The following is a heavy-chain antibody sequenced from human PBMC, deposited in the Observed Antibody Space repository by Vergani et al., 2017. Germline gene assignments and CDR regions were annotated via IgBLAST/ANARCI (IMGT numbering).Heavy chain of an antibody. CDR3: ARRYCGSTSCYDWFDP. D-gene: IGHD2-2*01. J-gene: IGHJ5*02. CDR2: IDPSDSYT. V-gene: IGHV5-10-1*01. CDR1: GYSFTSYW. Sequence: EVQLVQSGAEVKKPGESLRISCKGSGYSFTSYWISWVRQMPGKGLEWMGRIDPSDSYTNYSPSFQGHVTISADKSISTAYLQWSSLKASDTAMYYCARRYCGSTSCYDWFDPWGQGTLVTVSS.